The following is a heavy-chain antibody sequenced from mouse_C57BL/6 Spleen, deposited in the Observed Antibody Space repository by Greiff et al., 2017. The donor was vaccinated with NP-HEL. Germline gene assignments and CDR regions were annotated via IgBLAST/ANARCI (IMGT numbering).Heavy chain of an antibody. V-gene: IGHV5-9-1*02. CDR2: ISSGGDYI. J-gene: IGHJ4*01. CDR3: TREYDYAYAMDY. CDR1: GFTFSSYA. Sequence: EVMLVESGEGLVKPGGSLKLSCAASGFTFSSYAMSWVRQTPEKRLEWVAYISSGGDYIYYADTVKGRFTISRDNARNTLYLQMSSLKSEDTAMYYCTREYDYAYAMDYWGQGTSVTVSS. D-gene: IGHD2-4*01.